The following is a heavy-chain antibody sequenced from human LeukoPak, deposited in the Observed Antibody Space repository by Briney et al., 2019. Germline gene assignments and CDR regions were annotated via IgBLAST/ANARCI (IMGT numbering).Heavy chain of an antibody. D-gene: IGHD5-24*01. CDR3: ARDRLQLQS. V-gene: IGHV4-39*07. J-gene: IGHJ5*02. CDR1: GGSISSSSYY. CDR2: IYYSGST. Sequence: PSETLSLTGTVSGGSISSSSYYWGWIRQPPGKGLEWIGSIYYSGSTYYNPSLKSRVTISVDTSKNQFSLKLSSVTAADTAVYYCARDRLQLQSWGQGTLVTVSS.